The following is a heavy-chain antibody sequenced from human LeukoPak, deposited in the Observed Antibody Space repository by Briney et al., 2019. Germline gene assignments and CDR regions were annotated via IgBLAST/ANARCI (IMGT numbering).Heavy chain of an antibody. D-gene: IGHD3-10*01. J-gene: IGHJ4*02. CDR3: ARYVVYGSGKYYFDY. V-gene: IGHV4-39*01. CDR2: INYSGST. Sequence: PSETLSLTCTVSGGSVSSTTYYWSWIRQPPGKGLEWIASINYSGSTYYNPSLKGRVTISVDTSENQFSLKLSSVTAADTAVYYCARYVVYGSGKYYFDYWGQGTLVTVSS. CDR1: GGSVSSTTYY.